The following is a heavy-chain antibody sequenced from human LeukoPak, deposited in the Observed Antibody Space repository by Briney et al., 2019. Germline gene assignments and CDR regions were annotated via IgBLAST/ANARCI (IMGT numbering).Heavy chain of an antibody. J-gene: IGHJ4*02. CDR1: GGTFSSNA. CDR2: IIPIFGTA. D-gene: IGHD6-13*01. V-gene: IGHV1-69*06. CDR3: ARGEVIAAAGRGAIDY. Sequence: SVKVSCKASGGTFSSNAISWVRQAPGQGLEWMGGIIPIFGTANYAQKFQGRVTITADKSTSTAYMELSSLRSEDTAVYYCARGEVIAAAGRGAIDYWGQGTLVTVSS.